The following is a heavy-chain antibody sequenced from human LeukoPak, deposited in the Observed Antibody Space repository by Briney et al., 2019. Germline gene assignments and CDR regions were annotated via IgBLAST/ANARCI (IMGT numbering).Heavy chain of an antibody. CDR1: GGSFSGYY. Sequence: SETLSLTCAVYGGSFSGYYWSWIRQPPGKGLEWIGSIYYSGRTYYNPSLKSRVTISVDTSKNQFSLKLSSVTAADTAVYYCARELEYYDILTGLDVWGKGTTVTVSS. D-gene: IGHD3-9*01. V-gene: IGHV4-34*01. CDR3: ARELEYYDILTGLDV. CDR2: IYYSGRT. J-gene: IGHJ6*04.